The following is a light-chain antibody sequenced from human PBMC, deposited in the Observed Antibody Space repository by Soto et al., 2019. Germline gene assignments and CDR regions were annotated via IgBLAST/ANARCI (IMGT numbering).Light chain of an antibody. J-gene: IGKJ1*01. CDR2: KAS. V-gene: IGKV1-5*03. Sequence: DIPMTQSPSTLSASVGDRVTITCRASQSISSWLAWYQQKPGKAPKLLIYKASSLESGVPSRFGGSGSGTEFTLTSSSRQPDDFATYYCQQYNSYWTFGQGTKVEIK. CDR3: QQYNSYWT. CDR1: QSISSW.